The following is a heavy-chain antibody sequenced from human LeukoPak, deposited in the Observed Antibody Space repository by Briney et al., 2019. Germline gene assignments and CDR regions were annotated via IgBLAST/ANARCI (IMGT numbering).Heavy chain of an antibody. J-gene: IGHJ4*02. V-gene: IGHV1-46*01. CDR2: INPSVGTT. CDR3: ARGPENYYYFDY. D-gene: IGHD1-14*01. CDR1: GYTFTRYY. Sequence: GASVKVSCKSSGYTFTRYYMHWVRQAPGQRLEGMGMINPSVGTTGHAQKFQGRVTVTRDTSTSTVYMERSSLRSEDTAVYYCARGPENYYYFDYWGQGTLVTVSS.